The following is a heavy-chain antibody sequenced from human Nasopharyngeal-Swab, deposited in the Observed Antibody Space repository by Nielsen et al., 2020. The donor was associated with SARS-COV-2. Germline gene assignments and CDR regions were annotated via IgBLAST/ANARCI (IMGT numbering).Heavy chain of an antibody. V-gene: IGHV3-30-3*01. J-gene: IGHJ3*02. CDR3: AREEVVATSWRAFDI. D-gene: IGHD5-12*01. CDR2: ISYDGSNK. Sequence: WIRKPPWKGLEGEAVISYDGSNKYYADSVKGRFTISRDNSKNTLYLQMNSLRAEDTAVYYCAREEVVATSWRAFDIWGQGTMVTVSS.